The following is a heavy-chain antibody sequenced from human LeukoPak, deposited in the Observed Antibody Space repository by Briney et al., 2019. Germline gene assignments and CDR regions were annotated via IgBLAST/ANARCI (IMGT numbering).Heavy chain of an antibody. CDR2: IHYSGST. CDR1: GGSISTYY. D-gene: IGHD6-19*01. Sequence: PSETLSLTCTVSGGSISTYYWSWIRQPPGKGLEWIGYIHYSGSTNYSPSLKSRVTISVDTSKNQFSLKLSSVTAADTAVYYCARHRGTGWYPYDYWGQGTLVSVSS. V-gene: IGHV4-59*08. CDR3: ARHRGTGWYPYDY. J-gene: IGHJ4*02.